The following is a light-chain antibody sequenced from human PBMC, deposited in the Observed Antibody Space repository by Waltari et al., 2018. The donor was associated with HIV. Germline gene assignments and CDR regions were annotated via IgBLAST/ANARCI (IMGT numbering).Light chain of an antibody. Sequence: DIVMNQSPVSLAVSLSERQHSYCKSRQSVFYTLHNKNYLAWYQHKSGQPPKLLIYLASNRESGVSDRFSGGGSGADFTLTINSLQAEDVAVYYCQQYFTAPLTFGGGTKVEIK. CDR1: QSVFYTLHNKNY. CDR2: LAS. CDR3: QQYFTAPLT. J-gene: IGKJ4*01. V-gene: IGKV4-1*01.